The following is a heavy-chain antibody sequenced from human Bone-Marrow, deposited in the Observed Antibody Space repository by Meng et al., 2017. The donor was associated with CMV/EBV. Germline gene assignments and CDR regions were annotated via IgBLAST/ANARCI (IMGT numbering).Heavy chain of an antibody. CDR2: TYYRSKWYN. D-gene: IGHD6-19*01. CDR1: GDSVSSHSAA. V-gene: IGHV6-1*01. CDR3: VRSIGWYDY. Sequence: CALSGDSVSSHSAAWHWIRQSPSRGLEWLGRTYYRSKWYNDYAVSVKSRITINPDTSKNQFSLQLNSVTPEDTAVYYCVRSIGWYDYWGQGTLVTVSS. J-gene: IGHJ4*02.